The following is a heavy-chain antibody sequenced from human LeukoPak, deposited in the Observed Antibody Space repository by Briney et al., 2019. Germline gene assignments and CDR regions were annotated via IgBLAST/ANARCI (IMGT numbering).Heavy chain of an antibody. CDR2: IKSKTDGGTI. J-gene: IGHJ1*01. CDR3: TTDLSELDDSGYYAKYFHH. D-gene: IGHD3-22*01. Sequence: EPGGSLRLSCAASGFTFSKVWMSWVRQAPGKGLEWVGRIKSKTDGGTIDFAAPVKGRFTISRDDSKDTLFLQMNSLKTEDTAVYYCTTDLSELDDSGYYAKYFHHWGQGTLVSVSS. V-gene: IGHV3-15*01. CDR1: GFTFSKVW.